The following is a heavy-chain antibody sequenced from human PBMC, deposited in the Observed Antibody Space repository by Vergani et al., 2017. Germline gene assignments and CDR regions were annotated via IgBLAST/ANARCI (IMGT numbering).Heavy chain of an antibody. CDR3: ARLCVVGAAMGWFDP. V-gene: IGHV4-59*01. J-gene: IGHJ5*02. CDR2: IHYSGST. D-gene: IGHD1-26*01. Sequence: QVQLQESGPGLAKPSETLSLPCTVSGGSITTYYWSWIRQPPGKGLEWIGNIHYSGSTNYNPSLKSRVTISVDTSKNQFSLKMNSVTAADTAVYYCARLCVVGAAMGWFDPWGQGDRVTVSS. CDR1: GGSITTYY.